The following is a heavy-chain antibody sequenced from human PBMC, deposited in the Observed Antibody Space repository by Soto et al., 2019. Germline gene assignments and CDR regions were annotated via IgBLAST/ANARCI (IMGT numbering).Heavy chain of an antibody. V-gene: IGHV4-59*01. CDR2: IYYSGST. CDR3: ARVLQVQDCSGGSCYLRAYYYGMDV. Sequence: SETLSLTCTVSGGSISSYYWSWIRQPPWKGLEWIGYIYYSGSTSYNPSLKSRVTISVDTSKNQFSLKLSSVTAADTAVYYCARVLQVQDCSGGSCYLRAYYYGMDVWGQGTTVTVSS. D-gene: IGHD2-15*01. J-gene: IGHJ6*02. CDR1: GGSISSYY.